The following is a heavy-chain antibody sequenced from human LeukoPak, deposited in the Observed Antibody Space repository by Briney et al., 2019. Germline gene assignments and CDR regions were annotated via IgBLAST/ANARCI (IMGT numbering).Heavy chain of an antibody. CDR2: IVVGSGNT. V-gene: IGHV1-58*02. D-gene: IGHD3-3*01. CDR3: AAMYDFWSGSRIGYYMDV. J-gene: IGHJ6*03. Sequence: ASVKVSCKASGFTFTSSAMQWVRQARGQRLEWIGWIVVGSGNTNYAQKFQERVTITRDMSTSTAYMELSSLRSEDTAVYYCAAMYDFWSGSRIGYYMDVWGKGTTVTVSS. CDR1: GFTFTSSA.